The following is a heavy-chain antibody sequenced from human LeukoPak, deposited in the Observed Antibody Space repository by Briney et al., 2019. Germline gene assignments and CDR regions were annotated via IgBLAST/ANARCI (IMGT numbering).Heavy chain of an antibody. CDR3: AKDRSMVRESGYYFDY. CDR1: GFTFSSYG. J-gene: IGHJ4*02. CDR2: ISYDGSNK. V-gene: IGHV3-30*18. Sequence: PGRSLRLSCAASGFTFSSYGMHWVRQAPGKGLEWVAVISYDGSNKYYADSVKGRFTISRDNSKNTLYLQMNSLRAEDTAVYYCAKDRSMVRESGYYFDYWGQGTLVTVSS. D-gene: IGHD3-10*01.